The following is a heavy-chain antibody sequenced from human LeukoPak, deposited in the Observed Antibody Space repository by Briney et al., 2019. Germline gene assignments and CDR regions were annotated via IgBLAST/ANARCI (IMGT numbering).Heavy chain of an antibody. CDR3: TTTIVGVTTWFDP. CDR2: IKNKTNGGTT. V-gene: IGHV3-15*01. Sequence: GGSLRLSCAASGFTLSNAYMSWVRQAPGKGLEWVGRIKNKTNGGTTDYAAPVKGRFTISRDDSKNTLYLQMNSLKTEDTAVYYCTTTIVGVTTWFDPWGQGTLVTVSS. CDR1: GFTLSNAY. J-gene: IGHJ5*02. D-gene: IGHD1-26*01.